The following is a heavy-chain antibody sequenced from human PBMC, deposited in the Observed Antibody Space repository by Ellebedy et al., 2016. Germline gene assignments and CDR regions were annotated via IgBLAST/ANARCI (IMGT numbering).Heavy chain of an antibody. Sequence: GGSLRLXXEASGFSFSNYAMSWVRQAPGKGLEWVSVVYSGGSTYYADSVKGRFTVSRHNSKNTLYLQMNSLRPEDTALYYCARVSDTSGYYPPGYWGQGTLVTVSS. CDR3: ARVSDTSGYYPPGY. D-gene: IGHD3-22*01. J-gene: IGHJ4*02. V-gene: IGHV3-53*04. CDR1: GFSFSNYA. CDR2: VYSGGST.